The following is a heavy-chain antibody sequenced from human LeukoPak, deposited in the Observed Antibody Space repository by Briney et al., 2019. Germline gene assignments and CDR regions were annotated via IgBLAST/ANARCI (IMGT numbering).Heavy chain of an antibody. CDR3: ARWGGYDSSGYYEVDY. CDR2: ISSSSSYI. J-gene: IGHJ4*02. CDR1: GFTFSSYS. Sequence: GGSLRLSCAASGFTFSSYSMNWVRQAPGKGLEWVSSISSSSSYIYYADSVKGRFTISRENAKNSLYLQMNSLRAEDTAVYYCARWGGYDSSGYYEVDYWGQGTLVTVSS. V-gene: IGHV3-21*01. D-gene: IGHD3-22*01.